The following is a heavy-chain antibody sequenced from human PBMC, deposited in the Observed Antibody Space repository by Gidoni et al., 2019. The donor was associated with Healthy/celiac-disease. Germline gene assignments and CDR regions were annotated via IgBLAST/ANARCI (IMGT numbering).Heavy chain of an antibody. V-gene: IGHV3-21*01. CDR3: ARDAQYSSSWYA. Sequence: EVQLVESGGGLVKPGGARRRSWAAPGFPFSSYSMNWVRQAPGKGLEWVSSISSSSSYIYYADSVKGRFTISRDNAKNSLYLQMNSLRAEDTAVYYCARDAQYSSSWYAWGQGTLVTVSS. J-gene: IGHJ5*02. D-gene: IGHD6-13*01. CDR2: ISSSSSYI. CDR1: GFPFSSYS.